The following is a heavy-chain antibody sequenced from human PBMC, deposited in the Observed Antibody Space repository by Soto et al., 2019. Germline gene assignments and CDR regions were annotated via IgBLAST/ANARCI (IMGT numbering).Heavy chain of an antibody. CDR2: INHSGST. CDR3: ARGGGWYVGGVVDY. J-gene: IGHJ4*02. CDR1: GGSFSGYY. D-gene: IGHD6-19*01. Sequence: QVQLQQWGAGLLMHSETLSLTCAVYGGSFSGYYWSWIRQPPGKGLVWIGEINHSGSTNYNPSLKSRVTISVDTSKNQFSLKLSSVTAADTAVYYCARGGGWYVGGVVDYWGQGTLVTVSS. V-gene: IGHV4-34*01.